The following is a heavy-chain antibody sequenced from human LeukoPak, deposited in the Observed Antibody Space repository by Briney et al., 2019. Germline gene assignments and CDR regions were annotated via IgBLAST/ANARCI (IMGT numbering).Heavy chain of an antibody. Sequence: GASVKVSCKASGYTFTSHDINWVRQATGQGLEWMGWMNPNSGNRGYAQKFQGRVTMTRDTTISTAYMELSGLRYEDTAVYYCARVYGDIDYWGQGTLVTVSS. CDR1: GYTFTSHD. J-gene: IGHJ4*02. CDR2: MNPNSGNR. CDR3: ARVYGDIDY. D-gene: IGHD2/OR15-2a*01. V-gene: IGHV1-8*01.